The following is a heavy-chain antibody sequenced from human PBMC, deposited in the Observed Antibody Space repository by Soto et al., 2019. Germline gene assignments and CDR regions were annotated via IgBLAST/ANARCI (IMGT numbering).Heavy chain of an antibody. J-gene: IGHJ4*02. V-gene: IGHV3-7*01. D-gene: IGHD2-2*01. CDR3: AREVHPNLNVEVPVSMDY. Sequence: PGGSLRLSCEASGFSFTTYWMTWVRQAPGKGLEWVANIKQDGSEKYYVDSVKGRFTISRDNAKKSVYLQMKSLRVEDTAVYYCAREVHPNLNVEVPVSMDYWGQGTLVTVSS. CDR1: GFSFTTYW. CDR2: IKQDGSEK.